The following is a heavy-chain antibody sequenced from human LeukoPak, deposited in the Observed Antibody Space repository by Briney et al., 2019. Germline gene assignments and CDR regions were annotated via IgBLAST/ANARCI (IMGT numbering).Heavy chain of an antibody. CDR1: GFTFSSYA. J-gene: IGHJ6*02. D-gene: IGHD1-26*01. CDR3: AKDRDSGSYYYYYGMDV. CDR2: ISGSGGST. Sequence: QTGGSLRLSCAASGFTFSSYAMSWVRQAPGKGLEWVSAISGSGGSTYYADSVKGRFTISRDNSKNTLYLQMISLRADDTAVYYCAKDRDSGSYYYYYGMDVWGQGTTVTVSS. V-gene: IGHV3-23*01.